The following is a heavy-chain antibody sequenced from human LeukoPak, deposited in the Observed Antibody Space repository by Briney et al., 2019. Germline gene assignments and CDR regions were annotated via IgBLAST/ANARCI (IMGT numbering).Heavy chain of an antibody. CDR1: GYTFTSYD. CDR2: ISAYNGNT. V-gene: IGHV1-18*01. J-gene: IGHJ4*02. CDR3: ALGVLWGPFDY. Sequence: GASVKVSCKAAGYTFTSYDINWVRQATGQGLEWMGWISAYNGNTNYARKLQGRVTMTTDTSTSTAYMELRSLRSDDTAVYYCALGVLWGPFDYWGQGTLVTVSS. D-gene: IGHD1-26*01.